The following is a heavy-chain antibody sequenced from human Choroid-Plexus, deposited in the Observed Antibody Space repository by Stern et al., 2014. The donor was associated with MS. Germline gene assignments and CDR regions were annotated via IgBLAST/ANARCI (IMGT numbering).Heavy chain of an antibody. CDR2: VSDDGSNK. V-gene: IGHV3-30*18. CDR3: AKDRQYLTYFFDH. CDR1: GFTFGSCA. J-gene: IGHJ5*02. D-gene: IGHD2/OR15-2a*01. Sequence: QVQLVQSGGGVVQPGRPLRLSCVASGFTFGSCAMHWVRQAPGKGLAWVAGVSDDGSNKYYADSVKGRFTISRDNSQNTLYMQMSSLRPEDTAVYYCAKDRQYLTYFFDHWGQGSLVTVSS.